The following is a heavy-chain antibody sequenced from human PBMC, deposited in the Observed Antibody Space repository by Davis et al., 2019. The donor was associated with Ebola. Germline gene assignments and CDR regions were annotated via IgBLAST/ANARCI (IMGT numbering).Heavy chain of an antibody. V-gene: IGHV3-30*02. CDR1: GFRFSSYG. Sequence: GESLKISCAASGFRFSSYGMNWVRQAPGKGLEWVAYIRYDESKKYYADSVKGRLTVSRDNSRNTLYLQMNSLRGEDTAMYYCAKDTSNVWFDVWGQGTMVTVSS. CDR3: AKDTSNVWFDV. CDR2: IRYDESKK. J-gene: IGHJ3*01. D-gene: IGHD6-19*01.